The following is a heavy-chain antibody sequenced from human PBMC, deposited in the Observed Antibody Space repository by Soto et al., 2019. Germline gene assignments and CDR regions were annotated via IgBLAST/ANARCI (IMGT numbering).Heavy chain of an antibody. CDR2: ISYDGGQE. D-gene: IGHD5-18*01. J-gene: IGHJ4*02. Sequence: GGSLRLSCAASGFTFSSSGFTFSSYAMHWVRQAPGKGLEWLTLISYDGGQEYYADSVKGRFTISRDNSKNTLYLQMNSLGAEDTAVYYCAREQVDTAMVKAFDYWGQGTLVTVSS. CDR1: GFTFSSYA. V-gene: IGHV3-30-3*01. CDR3: AREQVDTAMVKAFDY.